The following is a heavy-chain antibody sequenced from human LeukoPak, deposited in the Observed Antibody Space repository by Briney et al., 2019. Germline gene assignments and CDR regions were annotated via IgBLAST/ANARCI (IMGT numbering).Heavy chain of an antibody. V-gene: IGHV4-34*01. Sequence: SETLSLTCAVYGGSFSGYYWSWIRQPPGKGLEWIGEINHSGSTNYNPSLKSRVTISVDTSKNQFSLKLSSVTAADTAVYYCARGSITFGGVIAVFDYWGQGTLVTVPS. CDR2: INHSGST. D-gene: IGHD3-16*02. CDR1: GGSFSGYY. CDR3: ARGSITFGGVIAVFDY. J-gene: IGHJ4*02.